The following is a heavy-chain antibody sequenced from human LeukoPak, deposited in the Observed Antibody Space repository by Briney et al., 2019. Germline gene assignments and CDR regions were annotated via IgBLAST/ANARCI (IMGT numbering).Heavy chain of an antibody. CDR2: IYYSGST. V-gene: IGHV4-59*12. Sequence: KPSETLSLTCTVSGASISSYYWSWIRQPPGKGLDWITYIYYSGSTNYNPSLKSRVTISVDTSKNQFSLKLSSVTAADTAVYYCARDVVAAPGTWDYWGQGTLVTVSS. CDR1: GASISSYY. CDR3: ARDVVAAPGTWDY. J-gene: IGHJ4*02. D-gene: IGHD6-13*01.